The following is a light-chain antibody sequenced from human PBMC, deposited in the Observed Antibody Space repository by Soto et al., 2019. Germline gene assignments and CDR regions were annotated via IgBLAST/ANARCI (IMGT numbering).Light chain of an antibody. V-gene: IGKV1-33*01. CDR2: DAS. CDR3: QQYDNLPSRT. Sequence: DIQMTQSPSSLSASVGDRVTITCQSSQDISNYLNWYQQKPGKAPKLLIYDASNLETGVTSRFSGSRSGTDFTFTISNLQPEDIATYYCQQYDNLPSRTFGQGTRLEIK. CDR1: QDISNY. J-gene: IGKJ5*01.